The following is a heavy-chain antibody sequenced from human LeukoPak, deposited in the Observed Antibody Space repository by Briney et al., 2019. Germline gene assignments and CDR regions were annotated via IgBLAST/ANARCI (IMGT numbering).Heavy chain of an antibody. J-gene: IGHJ4*02. V-gene: IGHV3-23*01. CDR1: GFTFSSNA. CDR3: TKDRRMTTVTCLDY. CDR2: ISNNGGST. Sequence: GGSLRLSCAASGFTFSSNAMSWVRQAPGKGLEWVSVISNNGGSTYYADSVKGRFTISRDNSKDTLFLQMNSLRAEDTGIYYCTKDRRMTTVTCLDYWGQGTLVTVSS. D-gene: IGHD4-17*01.